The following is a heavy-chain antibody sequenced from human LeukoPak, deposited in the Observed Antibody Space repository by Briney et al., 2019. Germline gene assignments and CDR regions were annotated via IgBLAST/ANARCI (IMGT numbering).Heavy chain of an antibody. Sequence: GESLKISCKGSGYSFTSYWIGWVRQMPGKGLEWMGIIYPGDSDTRYSPSFQGQVTISADKSISTAYLQWSSLKASDTAMYYCARHDGYSFRFRYYYYGMDVWGQGITVAVSS. CDR2: IYPGDSDT. J-gene: IGHJ6*02. CDR3: ARHDGYSFRFRYYYYGMDV. V-gene: IGHV5-51*01. D-gene: IGHD5-24*01. CDR1: GYSFTSYW.